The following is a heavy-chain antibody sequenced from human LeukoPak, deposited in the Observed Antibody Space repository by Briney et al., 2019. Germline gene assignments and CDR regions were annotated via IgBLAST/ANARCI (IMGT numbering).Heavy chain of an antibody. CDR3: ARSSYYCFDY. D-gene: IGHD2-21*01. Sequence: GGSLRLSCAASGFTFTSYWMYWVRQAPGKGLEWVADIKEDGSEKYYVDSVMGRFTISRDNAKNSLYLQMNSLRAEDTAVYYCARSSYYCFDYWGQGTLVTVSS. CDR2: IKEDGSEK. J-gene: IGHJ4*02. CDR1: GFTFTSYW. V-gene: IGHV3-7*01.